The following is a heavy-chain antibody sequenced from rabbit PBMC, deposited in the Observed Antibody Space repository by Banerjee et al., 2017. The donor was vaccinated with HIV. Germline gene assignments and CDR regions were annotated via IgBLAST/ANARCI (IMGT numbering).Heavy chain of an antibody. V-gene: IGHV1S47*01. D-gene: IGHD8-1*01. Sequence: QEQLVETGGGLVQPGGSLTLSCKASGFDFSIYYMSWVRQAPGKGLEWIGYIDPVFGITYYASWVNGRFSISRENAQNTVFLQMTSLTAADTATYFCARDGAGGSYFALWGPGTLVTVS. CDR1: GFDFSIYY. J-gene: IGHJ6*01. CDR3: ARDGAGGSYFAL. CDR2: IDPVFGIT.